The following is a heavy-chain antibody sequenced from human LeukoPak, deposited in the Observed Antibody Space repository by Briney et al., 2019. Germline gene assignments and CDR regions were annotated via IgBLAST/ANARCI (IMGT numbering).Heavy chain of an antibody. D-gene: IGHD1-26*01. CDR3: ARADSGSSFDY. Sequence: SQTLSLTCTVYGGSISSGGYYLSWIRQHPGKGLEWIGYIYYSGSTYYNPSLKSRVTISVDTSKNQFSLKLGSVTAADTAVYYCARADSGSSFDYWGQGTLVTVSS. J-gene: IGHJ4*02. V-gene: IGHV4-31*03. CDR2: IYYSGST. CDR1: GGSISSGGYY.